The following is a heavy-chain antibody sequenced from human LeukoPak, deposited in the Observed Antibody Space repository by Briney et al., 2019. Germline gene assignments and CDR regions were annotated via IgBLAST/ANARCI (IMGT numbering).Heavy chain of an antibody. CDR1: GVALSGYG. J-gene: IGHJ4*02. CDR2: MYTDGDT. Sequence: SGTLCLSCAVSGVALSGYGWSWVRQPAGKGLEWIGRMYTDGDTNYNPALKSRVTVSVDTSKNLFSLTLISVTAADTAVYCCARAPAGFGGTCPFDSWGQGTLVSVSS. D-gene: IGHD2-15*01. V-gene: IGHV4-4*07. CDR3: ARAPAGFGGTCPFDS.